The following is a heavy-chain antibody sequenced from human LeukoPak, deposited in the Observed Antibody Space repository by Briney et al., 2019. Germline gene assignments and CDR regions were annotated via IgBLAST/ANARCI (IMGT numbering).Heavy chain of an antibody. Sequence: GRSLRLSCAASGFTFDDYAMHRVRQAPGKGLEWVSGISWNSGSIGYADSVKGRFTISRDNAKNSLYLQMNSLRAEDMALYYCARGYYYDSSSTYNWFDPWGQGTLVTVSS. CDR2: ISWNSGSI. D-gene: IGHD3-22*01. V-gene: IGHV3-9*03. CDR3: ARGYYYDSSSTYNWFDP. J-gene: IGHJ5*02. CDR1: GFTFDDYA.